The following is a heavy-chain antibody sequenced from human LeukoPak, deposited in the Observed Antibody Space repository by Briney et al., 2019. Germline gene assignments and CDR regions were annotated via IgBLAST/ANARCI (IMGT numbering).Heavy chain of an antibody. D-gene: IGHD1-26*01. CDR1: GYTFINYG. CDR3: ARDLLGGSYYYDYYYYYMDV. J-gene: IGHJ6*03. CDR2: ISAYNGNT. V-gene: IGHV1-18*01. Sequence: GASVKVSCKASGYTFINYGISWVRQAPGQGLEWMGWISAYNGNTNYAQKLQGRVTMTTDTSTSTAYMELRSLRSDDTAVYYCARDLLGGSYYYDYYYYYMDVWGKGTTVTVSS.